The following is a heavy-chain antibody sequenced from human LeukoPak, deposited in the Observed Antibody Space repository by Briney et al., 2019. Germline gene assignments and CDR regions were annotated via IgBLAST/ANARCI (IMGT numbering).Heavy chain of an antibody. CDR3: ATKQWLAPPPDS. D-gene: IGHD6-19*01. J-gene: IGHJ4*02. CDR2: INTDGTVT. CDR1: GFTFSKYW. V-gene: IGHV3-74*01. Sequence: GGSLRLSCAASGFTFSKYWMLWVRQAPGKGLECVSRINTDGTVTTYADSVKGRFTVSRDNADNTMFQQINSVRDEDTAVYYCATKQWLAPPPDSWGQGTPVTVSS.